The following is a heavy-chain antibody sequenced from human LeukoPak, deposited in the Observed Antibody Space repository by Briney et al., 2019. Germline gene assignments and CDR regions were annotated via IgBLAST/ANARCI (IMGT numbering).Heavy chain of an antibody. J-gene: IGHJ4*02. CDR1: GGSFSGYY. D-gene: IGHD3-9*01. CDR2: INHSGST. V-gene: IGHV4-34*01. CDR3: ARGAKDYDILTGYSFDY. Sequence: SEAPSLTCAVYGGSFSGYYWSWIRQPPGKGLEWIGEINHSGSTNYNPSLKSRVTISVDTSKNQFSLKLSSVTAADTAVYYCARGAKDYDILTGYSFDYWGQGTLVTVSS.